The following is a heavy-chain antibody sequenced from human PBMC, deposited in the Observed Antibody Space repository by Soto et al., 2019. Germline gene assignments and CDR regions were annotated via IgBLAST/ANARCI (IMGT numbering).Heavy chain of an antibody. CDR1: GGSISSGDYY. J-gene: IGHJ4*02. CDR2: IYYSGST. V-gene: IGHV4-30-4*01. CDR3: ATRGYSYGFGDGYRYYFDY. Sequence: SETLSLTCTVSGGSISSGDYYWSWIRQPPGKGLEWIGYIYYSGSTYYNPSLKSRVTIAVDTSKNQFSLKLSSVTAADTAVYYCATRGYSYGFGDGYRYYFDYWGQGTLVTVSS. D-gene: IGHD5-18*01.